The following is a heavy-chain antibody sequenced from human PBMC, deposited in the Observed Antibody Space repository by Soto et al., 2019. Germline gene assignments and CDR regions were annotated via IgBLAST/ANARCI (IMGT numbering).Heavy chain of an antibody. V-gene: IGHV3-9*01. CDR2: ISWNSGSI. CDR3: AGLGDYFDY. Sequence: GGSLRLSCAASGFTFSSYAMSWVHQAPGKGLEWVSGISWNSGSIGYADSVKGRFTISRDNAKNSLYLQMNSLRAEDTALYYCAGLGDYFDYWGQGTLVTVSS. CDR1: GFTFSSYA. D-gene: IGHD3-10*01. J-gene: IGHJ4*02.